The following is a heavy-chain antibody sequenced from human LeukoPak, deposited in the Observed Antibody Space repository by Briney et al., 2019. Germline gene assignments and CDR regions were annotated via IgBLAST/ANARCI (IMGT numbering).Heavy chain of an antibody. Sequence: GGSLRLSCAASGFTFDDYAMHWVRQAPGKGLEWVSGISWNSGSIGYADSVKGRFTISRDNAKNSLYLQMNSPRAEDTALYYCTKDREWELLGAFDIWGQGTMVTVSS. J-gene: IGHJ3*02. D-gene: IGHD1-26*01. CDR3: TKDREWELLGAFDI. CDR2: ISWNSGSI. CDR1: GFTFDDYA. V-gene: IGHV3-9*01.